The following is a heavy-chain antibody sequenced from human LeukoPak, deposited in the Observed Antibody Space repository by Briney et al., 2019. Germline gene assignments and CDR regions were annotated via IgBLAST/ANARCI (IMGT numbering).Heavy chain of an antibody. CDR3: ARDRVGGDLTGVSLY. CDR1: GYPFDNFA. CDR2: ISAYNGNT. V-gene: IGHV1-18*01. D-gene: IGHD4-17*01. J-gene: IGHJ4*01. Sequence: ASVKVSCKASGYPFDNFALTWVRQAPGQGLEWMGWISAYNGNTHYAQKFRGRLTLTTETSTSTAYLELRSLKSDDTAVYYCARDRVGGDLTGVSLYWGQGTLVRVSS.